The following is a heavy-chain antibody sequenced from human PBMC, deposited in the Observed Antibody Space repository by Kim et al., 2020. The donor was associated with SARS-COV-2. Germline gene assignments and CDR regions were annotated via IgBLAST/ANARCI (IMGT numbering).Heavy chain of an antibody. CDR2: IYYSGST. Sequence: SETLSLTCTVSGGSISSGDYYWSWIRQPPGKGLEWIGYIYYSGSTYYNPSLKSRVTISVDTSKNQFSLKLSSVTAADTAVYYCAAEGEVRGVTQGPLDYWGQGTLVTVSS. V-gene: IGHV4-30-4*01. D-gene: IGHD3-10*01. CDR3: AAEGEVRGVTQGPLDY. CDR1: GGSISSGDYY. J-gene: IGHJ4*02.